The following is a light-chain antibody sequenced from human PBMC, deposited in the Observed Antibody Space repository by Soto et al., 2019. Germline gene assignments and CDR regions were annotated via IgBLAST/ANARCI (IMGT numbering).Light chain of an antibody. CDR2: GAS. V-gene: IGKV3-20*01. CDR1: QSVSSSN. Sequence: ENVLTQSPGTLSLSPGERATISCRASQSVSSSNLAWYQQKPGQAPRLLIYGASSRATGIPDRFSGSGSGTDFTLTISRLEPEDFAVYYCQQYGSSLMYTFGQGTKVDIK. CDR3: QQYGSSLMYT. J-gene: IGKJ2*01.